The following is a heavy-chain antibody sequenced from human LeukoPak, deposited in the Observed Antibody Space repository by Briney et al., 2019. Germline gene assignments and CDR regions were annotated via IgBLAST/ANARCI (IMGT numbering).Heavy chain of an antibody. V-gene: IGHV4-59*08. CDR2: IYHSGST. CDR1: GGSISSYY. CDR3: ARLPSPVQH. Sequence: PSETLSLTWTVSGGSISSYYWSWIRQPPGKGLEWIGYIYHSGSTNYNPSLKSRVTISVDTSKNQVSLKLSSVTAADTAVYYCARLPSPVQHWGQGTLVTVPS. J-gene: IGHJ1*01.